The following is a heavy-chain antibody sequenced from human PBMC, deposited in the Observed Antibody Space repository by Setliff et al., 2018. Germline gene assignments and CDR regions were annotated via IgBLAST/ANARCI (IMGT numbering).Heavy chain of an antibody. CDR3: VREGYSEYFQD. Sequence: PSETLSLTCTVSGGPISSGGYYWSWIRQHPGKGLEWIGYIYYSGSTSYYNPSLKSRVTISVDTSKNQLSLTLSSVTAADTAVYYCVREGYSEYFQDWGRGTLVTVSS. J-gene: IGHJ1*01. CDR2: IYYSGSTS. CDR1: GGPISSGGYY. V-gene: IGHV4-31*03. D-gene: IGHD1-1*01.